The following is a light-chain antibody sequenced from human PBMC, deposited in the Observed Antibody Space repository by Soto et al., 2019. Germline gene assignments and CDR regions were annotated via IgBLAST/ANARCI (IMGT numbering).Light chain of an antibody. J-gene: IGLJ1*01. Sequence: QSVLTQPPSVSGAPGQRVTISCTGSSSKIGAGYDVHWYQQLPGTAPKLLIYGNSNRPSGVPYRFSGSKSGTSASLAITGLQAEDETDYYCQSYDSSLSGYVFGTGTKVTVL. V-gene: IGLV1-40*01. CDR1: SSKIGAGYD. CDR2: GNS. CDR3: QSYDSSLSGYV.